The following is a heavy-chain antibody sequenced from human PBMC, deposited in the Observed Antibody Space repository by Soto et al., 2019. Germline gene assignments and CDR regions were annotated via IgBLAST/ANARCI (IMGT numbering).Heavy chain of an antibody. CDR2: IYYTGST. V-gene: IGHV4-30-4*01. J-gene: IGHJ4*02. CDR1: GDSISSGDYY. Sequence: LSLTCTVSGDSISSGDYYLSWIRQPPWKGLEWIGYIYYTGSTYYNPSLKSRLSISVDTSKNQFSLSLHSVTAADTAVYYCARGGGEYDYWGPGTLVTVSS. CDR3: ARGGGEYDY. D-gene: IGHD4-17*01.